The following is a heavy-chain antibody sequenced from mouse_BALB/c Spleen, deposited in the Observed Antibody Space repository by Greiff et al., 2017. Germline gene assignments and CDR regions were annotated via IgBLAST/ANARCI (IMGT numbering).Heavy chain of an antibody. V-gene: IGHV5-6-3*01. CDR1: GFTFSSFG. J-gene: IGHJ3*01. CDR2: INSYGGIT. Sequence: EVHLVESGGGLVQPGGSLKLSCAASGFTFSSFGMSWVRLTTDKRLELVATINSYGGITYYPDSVKGRFTISRDNAKNTLYLQMSSLKSEDTAMYYCVRGRDWEAWFAYWGQGTLVTVSA. D-gene: IGHD4-1*01. CDR3: VRGRDWEAWFAY.